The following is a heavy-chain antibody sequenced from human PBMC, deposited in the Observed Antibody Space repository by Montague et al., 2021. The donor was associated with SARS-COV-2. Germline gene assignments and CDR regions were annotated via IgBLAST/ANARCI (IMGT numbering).Heavy chain of an antibody. V-gene: IGHV4-59*01. Sequence: SETLSLTCTVSGGSISSYYCSWIRQPPGTGLELKWYIYYSGSTNYNPTPKSRVPISVYTSKTQFSLTLSPVTVADTAVSYCASGSGWMGNAFDIWGQGTIVTVSS. D-gene: IGHD6-19*01. CDR3: ASGSGWMGNAFDI. J-gene: IGHJ3*02. CDR2: IYYSGST. CDR1: GGSISSYY.